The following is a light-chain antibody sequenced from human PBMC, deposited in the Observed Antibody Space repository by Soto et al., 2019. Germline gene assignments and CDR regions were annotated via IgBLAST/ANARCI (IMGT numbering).Light chain of an antibody. V-gene: IGLV3-1*01. CDR2: QDF. CDR3: QAWDNTVV. CDR1: KLGNKY. J-gene: IGLJ2*01. Sequence: SYELTQPPSVSVSPGQTASITCSGDKLGNKYVCWYQQKPGQSPVLVIYQDFKRPSGIPERFSGSNSGNTATLTISGTQAMDEADYYCQAWDNTVVFGGGTKVTVL.